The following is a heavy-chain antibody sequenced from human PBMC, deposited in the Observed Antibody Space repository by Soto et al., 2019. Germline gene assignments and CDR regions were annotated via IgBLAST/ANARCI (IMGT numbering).Heavy chain of an antibody. Sequence: ASETLSLTCTVSGGSISSYYWSWIRQPPGKGLEWIGRIYTSGSTNYNPSLKSRVTMSVDTSKNQFSLKLSSVTAADTAVYYCARDHDYDILTGYQHYYSYGMDVWGQAPSVTVSS. V-gene: IGHV4-4*07. CDR1: GGSISSYY. J-gene: IGHJ6*02. CDR3: ARDHDYDILTGYQHYYSYGMDV. D-gene: IGHD3-9*01. CDR2: IYTSGST.